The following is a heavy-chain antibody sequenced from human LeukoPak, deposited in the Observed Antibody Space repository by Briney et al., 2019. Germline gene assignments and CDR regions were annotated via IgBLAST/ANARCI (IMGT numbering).Heavy chain of an antibody. CDR1: GFTFSYYS. V-gene: IGHV3-48*02. J-gene: IGHJ3*01. CDR2: SNTDGTI. Sequence: PGGSLRLSCAASGFTFSYYSMNWVRQAPGKGLEWISYSNTDGTISYADSVKGRFTISRDNAENSLYLQMNSLRDEDTAVYFCVRDRDYASDFWGQGTMVTVSS. CDR3: VRDRDYASDF.